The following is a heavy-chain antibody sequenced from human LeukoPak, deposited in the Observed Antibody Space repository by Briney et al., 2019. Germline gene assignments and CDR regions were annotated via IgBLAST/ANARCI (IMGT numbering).Heavy chain of an antibody. CDR2: ISYDGSNK. CDR1: GFTFSSYA. CDR3: ARDPNWQKAFDY. V-gene: IGHV3-30*04. D-gene: IGHD7-27*01. J-gene: IGHJ4*02. Sequence: GGSLRLSCAASGFTFSSYAMHWVRQAPGKGLEGVAVISYDGSNKYYADSVKGRFTISRDNSKNTLYLQMNSLRAEDTAVYYCARDPNWQKAFDYWGQGTLVTVSS.